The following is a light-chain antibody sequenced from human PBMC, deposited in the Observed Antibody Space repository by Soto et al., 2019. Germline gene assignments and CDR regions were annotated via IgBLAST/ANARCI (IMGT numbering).Light chain of an antibody. J-gene: IGKJ1*01. CDR3: QHYNSYSEA. CDR2: KAS. Sequence: DIQMTQSPSTLSGSVGDRVTITCRASQTISSWLAWYQQKPRKAPKLLIYKASTLKNGVPSRFSGSGSGTEFTLTISSLQPDDFATYYCQHYNSYSEAFGQGTKVELK. CDR1: QTISSW. V-gene: IGKV1-5*03.